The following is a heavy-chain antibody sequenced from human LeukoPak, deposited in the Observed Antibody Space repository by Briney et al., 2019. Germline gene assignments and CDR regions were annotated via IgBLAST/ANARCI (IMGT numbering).Heavy chain of an antibody. J-gene: IGHJ4*02. CDR2: IYYSGST. D-gene: IGHD6-19*01. V-gene: IGHV4-59*01. Sequence: SETLSLTCTVSGGSISSYYWSWIRQPPGKGLEWIGYIYYSGSTNYNPSLKSRVTISVDTSKNQFSLKLSSVTAADTAVYYCARDRSSGWFDYWGQGTLVSVSS. CDR1: GGSISSYY. CDR3: ARDRSSGWFDY.